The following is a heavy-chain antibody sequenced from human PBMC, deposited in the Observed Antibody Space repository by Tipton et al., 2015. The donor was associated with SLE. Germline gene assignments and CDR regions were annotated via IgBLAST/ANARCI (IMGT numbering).Heavy chain of an antibody. J-gene: IGHJ3*01. CDR2: ITYSGTT. CDR1: GGPLSSSDYN. V-gene: IGHV4-39*07. D-gene: IGHD3-22*01. Sequence: TLSLTCTVSGGPLSSSDYNWGWIRPPPGKGLEWIGSITYSGTTYYIPSLQSRGTISKDTSKNQFSLNLSSVPAADTAVYYCAGWRRVITTGPNGFDVWGQGTMVTVSS. CDR3: AGWRRVITTGPNGFDV.